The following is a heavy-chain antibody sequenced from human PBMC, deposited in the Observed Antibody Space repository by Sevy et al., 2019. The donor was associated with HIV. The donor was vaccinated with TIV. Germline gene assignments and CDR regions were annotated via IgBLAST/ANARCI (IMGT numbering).Heavy chain of an antibody. Sequence: GGSLRLSCAASGFTFSHHNMNWVRQAPGKGLEWISSFSKSGSTTYFADSVRGRFTISRDNAKNSLFLEMHSLTDEDTAVYYCAREENRELGTIPLDSWGRGIQVTVSS. D-gene: IGHD7-27*01. V-gene: IGHV3-48*02. CDR2: FSKSGSTT. CDR1: GFTFSHHN. CDR3: AREENRELGTIPLDS. J-gene: IGHJ4*02.